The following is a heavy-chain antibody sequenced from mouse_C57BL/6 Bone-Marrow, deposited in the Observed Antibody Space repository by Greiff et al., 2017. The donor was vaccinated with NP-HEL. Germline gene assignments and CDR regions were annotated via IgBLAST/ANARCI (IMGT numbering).Heavy chain of an antibody. V-gene: IGHV1-76*01. D-gene: IGHD3-2*02. CDR3: AILRQLRLQAMDY. CDR1: GYTFTDYY. J-gene: IGHJ4*01. CDR2: IYPGSGNT. Sequence: QVQLQQSGAELVRPGASVKLSCKASGYTFTDYYINWVKQRPGQGLEWIARIYPGSGNTYYNEKFKGKATLTAEKSSSTAYMQLSSLTSEDSAVYFCAILRQLRLQAMDYWGQGTSVTVSS.